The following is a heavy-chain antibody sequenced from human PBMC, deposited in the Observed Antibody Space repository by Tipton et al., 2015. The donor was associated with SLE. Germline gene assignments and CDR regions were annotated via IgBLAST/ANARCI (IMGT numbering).Heavy chain of an antibody. CDR2: ISRNSDFI. CDR3: ARERYCSGGSCFRTFDI. J-gene: IGHJ3*02. D-gene: IGHD2-15*01. CDR1: GFTFNNFT. V-gene: IGHV3-21*04. Sequence: GSLRLSCAASGFTFNNFTMNWVRQAPGKGLEWVSSISRNSDFIYYADSVKGRFTISRDNAKNSLYLQMNSLRAEDAAVYYCARERYCSGGSCFRTFDIWGQGTMVTVSS.